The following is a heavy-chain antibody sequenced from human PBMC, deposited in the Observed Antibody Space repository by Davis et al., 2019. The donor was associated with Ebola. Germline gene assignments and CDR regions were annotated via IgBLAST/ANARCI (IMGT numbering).Heavy chain of an antibody. D-gene: IGHD4-17*01. CDR2: IYSGGGT. CDR3: ARDSDYGYYHGMDV. Sequence: GESLKISCAASGLTVSSNYMSWIRQAPGKGLEWVSIIYSGGGTVYADSVKGRFTTSRDDSKNTLYLQMNSLRAEDTAVYYCARDSDYGYYHGMDVWGQGTTVTVSS. V-gene: IGHV3-66*01. J-gene: IGHJ6*02. CDR1: GLTVSSNY.